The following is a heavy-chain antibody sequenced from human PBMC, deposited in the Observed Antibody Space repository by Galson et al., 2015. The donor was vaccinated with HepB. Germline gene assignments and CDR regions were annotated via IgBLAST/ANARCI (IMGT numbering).Heavy chain of an antibody. J-gene: IGHJ4*02. Sequence: SLRLSCAASGFSFSLYDMSWVRQAPGKGLEWVSAITSSGGSAHYADFVKGRFTMSRDNSKSTLYLEMNSLRDEDTAIYYCAKHSPLFDYWGQGTLVTVSS. D-gene: IGHD2-21*01. CDR3: AKHSPLFDY. CDR1: GFSFSLYD. CDR2: ITSSGGSA. V-gene: IGHV3-23*01.